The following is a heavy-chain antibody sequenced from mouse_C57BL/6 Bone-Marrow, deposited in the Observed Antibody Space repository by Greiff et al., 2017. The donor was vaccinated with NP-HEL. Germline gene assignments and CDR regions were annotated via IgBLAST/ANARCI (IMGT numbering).Heavy chain of an antibody. D-gene: IGHD2-4*01. V-gene: IGHV1-26*01. CDR1: GYTFTDYY. Sequence: VQLQQSGPELVKPGASVKISCKASGYTFTDYYVNWVKQSHGKSLEWIGDINPNNGGTSYNQKFKGKATLTVDKSSSTAYMELRSLTSEDAAGYYCARANYCDYDGAMDYWGQGTAVTVSS. CDR2: INPNNGGT. CDR3: ARANYCDYDGAMDY. J-gene: IGHJ4*01.